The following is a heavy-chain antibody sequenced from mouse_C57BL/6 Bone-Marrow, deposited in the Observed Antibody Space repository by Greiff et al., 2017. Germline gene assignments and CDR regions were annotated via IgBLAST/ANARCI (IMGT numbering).Heavy chain of an antibody. Sequence: DVKLVESGGGLVKPGGSLKLSCAASGFTFSSYAMSWVRQTPEKRLEWVATISAGGSYTYYPDNVKGRFTISRDNAKNNLYLQMSHLKSEDTAMXDGARDPTVVAGAMDYWGQGTSVTVSS. CDR3: ARDPTVVAGAMDY. V-gene: IGHV5-4*01. CDR1: GFTFSSYA. D-gene: IGHD1-1*01. J-gene: IGHJ4*01. CDR2: ISAGGSYT.